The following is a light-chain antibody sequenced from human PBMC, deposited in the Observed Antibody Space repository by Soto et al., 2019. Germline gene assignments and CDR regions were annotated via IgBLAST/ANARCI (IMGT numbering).Light chain of an antibody. V-gene: IGKV1-12*01. Sequence: DIQMTQSPSSVPASVGDRVTITCRASQDISSWLAWYQQKPGKAPKLLMYSASTLLSGVPSRFSGSGSGTDFTLTISSLQPEDFATYYCQQANSFPYTFGQGTKLEIK. CDR1: QDISSW. CDR3: QQANSFPYT. J-gene: IGKJ2*01. CDR2: SAS.